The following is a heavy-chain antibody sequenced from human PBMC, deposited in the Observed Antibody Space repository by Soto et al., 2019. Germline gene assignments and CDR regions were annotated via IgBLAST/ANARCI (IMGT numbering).Heavy chain of an antibody. J-gene: IGHJ4*02. V-gene: IGHV4-34*01. CDR2: INHSGST. CDR3: ARAYYYDSSGSSGLIDY. Sequence: PSETLSLTCSVYGGSFSGYYWSWIRQPPGKGLEWIGEINHSGSTNYNPSLKSRVTISVDTSKNQFSLKLSSVTAADTAVYYCARAYYYDSSGSSGLIDYWGQGTLVTVSS. D-gene: IGHD3-22*01. CDR1: GGSFSGYY.